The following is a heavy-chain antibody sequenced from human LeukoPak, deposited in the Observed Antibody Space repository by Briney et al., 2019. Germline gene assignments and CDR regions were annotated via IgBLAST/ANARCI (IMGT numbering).Heavy chain of an antibody. CDR3: ARGSSEVLLWFGEPPN. CDR2: ISSGSDTI. D-gene: IGHD3-10*01. Sequence: PGGSPRLSCAASGFAFSTYSMSWVRQAPGKGLEWVSHISSGSDTIYYADSVKGRFTISRDNAKNSLYLQMNRLRADDTAVYYCARGSSEVLLWFGEPPNWGQGTMVTVSS. CDR1: GFAFSTYS. J-gene: IGHJ3*01. V-gene: IGHV3-48*01.